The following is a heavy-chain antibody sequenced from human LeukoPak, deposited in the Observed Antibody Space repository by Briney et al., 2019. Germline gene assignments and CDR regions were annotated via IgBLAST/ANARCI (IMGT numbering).Heavy chain of an antibody. CDR2: INGEGSRI. J-gene: IGHJ6*02. Sequence: GGSLRLSCAVTGFNLRTYWIHWVRHSPGRGLEWVARINGEGSRISYADSVRGRFIISRDNAKNTAYLQMNSLRAEDTALYYCARDPGYYYYGMDVWGQGTTVVVSS. CDR1: GFNLRTYW. V-gene: IGHV3-74*01. CDR3: ARDPGYYYYGMDV.